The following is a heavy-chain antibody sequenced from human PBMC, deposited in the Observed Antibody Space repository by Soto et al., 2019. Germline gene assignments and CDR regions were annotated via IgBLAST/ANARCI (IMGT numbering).Heavy chain of an antibody. Sequence: PGGSLRLSCAASGFPFSEFYMTWIRQAPGKGLEWVSYISRSSTYKNYADSVKGRFTISRDDARNTLFLQMDSLRVDDTAVYYCARLRAATRGVIDSWGQGILVTVSS. D-gene: IGHD2-8*01. CDR1: GFPFSEFY. V-gene: IGHV3-11*06. CDR3: ARLRAATRGVIDS. J-gene: IGHJ4*02. CDR2: ISRSSTYK.